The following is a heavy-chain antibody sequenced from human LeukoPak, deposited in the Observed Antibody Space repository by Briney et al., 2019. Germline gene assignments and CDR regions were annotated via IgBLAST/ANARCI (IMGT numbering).Heavy chain of an antibody. CDR2: IYYSGST. Sequence: SETLSLTCTVSGGSISSYYWSWIRQPPGKGRGWIGYIYYSGSTNYNPSLKSRVTISVDTSKNQFSLKLSSVTAADTAVYYCARGGYDSSGHYFSLLYDYWGQGTLVTVSS. CDR3: ARGGYDSSGHYFSLLYDY. CDR1: GGSISSYY. V-gene: IGHV4-59*01. J-gene: IGHJ4*02. D-gene: IGHD3-22*01.